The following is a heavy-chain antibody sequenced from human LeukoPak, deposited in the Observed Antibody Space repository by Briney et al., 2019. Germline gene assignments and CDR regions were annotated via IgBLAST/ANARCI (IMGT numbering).Heavy chain of an antibody. V-gene: IGHV1-46*01. J-gene: IGHJ4*02. Sequence: ASVKVSCKASGYTFTTFYIHWVRQAPRQGLEWMGIINPSSGSTSYAQKFQGRVTMTRDTSTSTVYMDLSSLRSEDTAVYYCVREDQSNTRSYFDHWGAGPLVTVSS. D-gene: IGHD1/OR15-1a*01. CDR3: VREDQSNTRSYFDH. CDR2: INPSSGST. CDR1: GYTFTTFY.